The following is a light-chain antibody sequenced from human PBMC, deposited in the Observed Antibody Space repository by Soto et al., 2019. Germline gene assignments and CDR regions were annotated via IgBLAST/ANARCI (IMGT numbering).Light chain of an antibody. Sequence: ETVLTQSPDTLSLSPGERATLSCRASQIVTNNWLAWYQQKPGQAPRLLIYSASSRAGGVPDKFSGSGSGTDFTLSINRLEPEESAVYYWQQYGMSPFTFAQGTKLEI. CDR1: QIVTNNW. CDR3: QQYGMSPFT. V-gene: IGKV3-20*01. CDR2: SAS. J-gene: IGKJ2*01.